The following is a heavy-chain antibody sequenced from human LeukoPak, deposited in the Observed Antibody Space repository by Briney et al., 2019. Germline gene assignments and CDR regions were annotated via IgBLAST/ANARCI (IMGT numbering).Heavy chain of an antibody. V-gene: IGHV3-15*01. CDR1: GFTFSSYG. CDR2: IKSKTDGGTT. J-gene: IGHJ3*02. CDR3: TTGRPITMIVVTNDAFDI. Sequence: GGSLRLSCAASGFTFSSYGMHWVRQAPGKGLEWVGRIKSKTDGGTTDYAAPVKGRFTISRDDSKNTLYLQMNSLKTEDTAVYYCTTGRPITMIVVTNDAFDIWGQGTMVTVSS. D-gene: IGHD3-22*01.